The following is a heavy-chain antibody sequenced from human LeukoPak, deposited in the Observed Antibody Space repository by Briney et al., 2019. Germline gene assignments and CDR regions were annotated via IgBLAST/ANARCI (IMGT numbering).Heavy chain of an antibody. CDR3: ARGLRYFDWLPYYYGMDV. D-gene: IGHD3-9*01. Sequence: KPSETLSLTCAVYGGSFSGYYWSWIRQPPGKGLEWIGEINHSGSTNYNPPLKSRVTISVDTSKNQFSLKLSSVTAADTAVYYCARGLRYFDWLPYYYGMDVWGQGTTVTVSS. CDR2: INHSGST. CDR1: GGSFSGYY. J-gene: IGHJ6*02. V-gene: IGHV4-34*01.